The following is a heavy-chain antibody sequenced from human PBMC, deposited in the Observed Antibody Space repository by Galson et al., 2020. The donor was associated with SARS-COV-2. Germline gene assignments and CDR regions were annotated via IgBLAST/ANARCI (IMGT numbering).Heavy chain of an antibody. V-gene: IGHV4-59*11. CDR1: GDSISSHY. CDR2: IYYSGST. Sequence: LSLTCSVSGDSISSHYWSWIRQPPGKGLEWIGEIYYSGSTNYKSSLKSRVTISIDTSKSQFFLKLASVTAADTAGYYCARLPYGRTYCFDPWGQGTLVTVSS. D-gene: IGHD3-16*01. J-gene: IGHJ5*02. CDR3: ARLPYGRTYCFDP.